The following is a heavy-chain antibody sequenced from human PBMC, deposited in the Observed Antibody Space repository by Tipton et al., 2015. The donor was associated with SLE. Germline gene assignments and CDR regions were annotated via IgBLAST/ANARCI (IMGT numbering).Heavy chain of an antibody. J-gene: IGHJ6*03. V-gene: IGHV3-30-3*01. Sequence: QLVQSGGGLVQPGGSLRPSCAASGFTFSSYAMHWVRQAPGKGLEWVAVISYDGSNKYYADSVKGRFTISRDNSKNTLYLQMNSLRAEDTAVYYCAWGLRFLEGEYDSMDVWGKGTTVTVSS. CDR1: GFTFSSYA. CDR2: ISYDGSNK. D-gene: IGHD3-3*01. CDR3: AWGLRFLEGEYDSMDV.